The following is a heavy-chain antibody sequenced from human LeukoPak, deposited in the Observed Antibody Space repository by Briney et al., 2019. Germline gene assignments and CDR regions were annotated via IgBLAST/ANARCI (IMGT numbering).Heavy chain of an antibody. CDR2: INHSGST. J-gene: IGHJ4*02. Sequence: PSETLSLTCAVYGGSFSGYYWSWIRQPPGKGLEWIGEINHSGSTNYNPSLKSRVTISVDTSKNQFSLNLSPVTAADTAVYYCARHLPRNPLLDYCGQRTLVTVHS. CDR3: ARHLPRNPLLDY. CDR1: GGSFSGYY. V-gene: IGHV4-34*01. D-gene: IGHD1-14*01.